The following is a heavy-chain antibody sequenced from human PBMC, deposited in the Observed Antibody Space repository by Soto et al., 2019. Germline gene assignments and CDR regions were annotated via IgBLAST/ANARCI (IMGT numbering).Heavy chain of an antibody. V-gene: IGHV1-46*01. CDR1: GYTFINYY. J-gene: IGHJ4*02. CDR2: FNPTSGST. CDR3: ARDLAAGDY. Sequence: QVQLVQSEAEVKKPGASVKLSCKASGYTFINYYIHWVLQAPGQGLEWMGIFNPTSGSTNYAQKFQGRVTLAMDTSTRTVYMELRSLRFDDTAVYYCARDLAAGDYWGQGTLVTVSS. D-gene: IGHD6-13*01.